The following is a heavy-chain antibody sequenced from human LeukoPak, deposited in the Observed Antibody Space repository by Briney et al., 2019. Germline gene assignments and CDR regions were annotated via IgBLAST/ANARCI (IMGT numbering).Heavy chain of an antibody. CDR1: GYTFTGYY. CDR3: ARWYNYYDSSGYYSGGDY. CDR2: MNPNSGGT. Sequence: GASVKVSCKASGYTFTGYYMHWVRQAPGQGLEWMGWMNPNSGGTNYAQKFQGRVTMTRDTSISTAYMELSRLRSDDTAVYYCARWYNYYDSSGYYSGGDYWGQGTLVTVSS. V-gene: IGHV1-2*02. D-gene: IGHD3-22*01. J-gene: IGHJ4*02.